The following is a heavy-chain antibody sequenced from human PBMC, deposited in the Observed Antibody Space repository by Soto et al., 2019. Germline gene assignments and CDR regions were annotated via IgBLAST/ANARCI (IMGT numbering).Heavy chain of an antibody. D-gene: IGHD3-9*01. V-gene: IGHV1-18*01. Sequence: ASVKVSCKASGYTFTSYGISWVRQAPGQGLEWMGWISAYNGNTNYAQKLQGRVTMTTDTSTSTAYMELRSLRSDDTAVYYCARSELEFRYDILTGYYNAEYFQHWGQGTLVTVSS. CDR2: ISAYNGNT. CDR1: GYTFTSYG. J-gene: IGHJ1*01. CDR3: ARSELEFRYDILTGYYNAEYFQH.